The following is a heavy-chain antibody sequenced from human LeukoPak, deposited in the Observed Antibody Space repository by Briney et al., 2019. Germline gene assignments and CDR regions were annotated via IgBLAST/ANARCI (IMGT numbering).Heavy chain of an antibody. CDR2: ISGSSGET. CDR3: ARAGLLTSTGILYYYYYMDV. V-gene: IGHV1-18*01. Sequence: ASVKVSCKTSGFSFPSFGISWVRQAPGQGLEWMGWISGSSGETNSAQKFQGRITLTTDTSTRTAYMELRSLRSDDTAVYYCARAGLLTSTGILYYYYYMDVWGKGTTVTVSS. J-gene: IGHJ6*03. D-gene: IGHD2-21*02. CDR1: GFSFPSFG.